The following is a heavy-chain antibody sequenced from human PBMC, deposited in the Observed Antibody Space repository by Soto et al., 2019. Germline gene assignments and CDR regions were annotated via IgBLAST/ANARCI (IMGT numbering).Heavy chain of an antibody. D-gene: IGHD3-3*01. V-gene: IGHV3-15*01. Sequence: QAPGKGLEWVGRIKSKTDGGTTDYAAPVKGRFTISRDDSKNTLYLQMNSLKTEDTAVYYCTTWGEWLPYYYYYMDVWGRGTTVPVSS. CDR3: TTWGEWLPYYYYYMDV. CDR2: IKSKTDGGTT. J-gene: IGHJ6*03.